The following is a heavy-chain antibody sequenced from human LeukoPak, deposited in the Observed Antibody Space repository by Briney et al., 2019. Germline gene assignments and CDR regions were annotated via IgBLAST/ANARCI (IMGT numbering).Heavy chain of an antibody. CDR2: IYSGGNT. D-gene: IGHD3-3*01. J-gene: IGHJ3*02. Sequence: GGSLRLSCAASGLTVSSNCMSWVRQAPGKGLEWVSFIYSGGNTYYADSVKGRFTISTDNANNSVHLQMNSLRAEDTAVYYCARSLRNAFDIWGQGTMVTVSS. CDR1: GLTVSSNC. V-gene: IGHV3-53*01. CDR3: ARSLRNAFDI.